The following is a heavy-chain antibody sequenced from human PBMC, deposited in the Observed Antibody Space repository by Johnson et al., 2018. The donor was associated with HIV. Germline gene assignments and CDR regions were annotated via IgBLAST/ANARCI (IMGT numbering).Heavy chain of an antibody. CDR2: IYSGGNT. CDR3: TKVWGFYYGQYHDAFDI. Sequence: VQLVESGGGVVRPGRSLRLSCAASGFTVSSNYMSWVRQAPGKGLEWVSIIYSGGNTYYADSVKGGFTISRDNSKNTPYLQMNSLRPEDPAVYYCTKVWGFYYGQYHDAFDIWGQGTMVTVSS. J-gene: IGHJ3*02. CDR1: GFTVSSNY. V-gene: IGHV3-66*02. D-gene: IGHD3-10*01.